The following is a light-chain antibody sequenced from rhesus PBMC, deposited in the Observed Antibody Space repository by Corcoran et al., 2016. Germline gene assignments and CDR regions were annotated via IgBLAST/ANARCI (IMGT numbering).Light chain of an antibody. CDR1: QRSSSW. CDR2: KAS. Sequence: DIQMTQSPSSLSASVGDTVTITCRASQRSSSWLDWYQQKPGKAPKLLLNKASSLQSGVPSRSSGSGSGTVFTFTIRSLQPGGFATCYCLPYSSRPWTFGQGTKVEIK. V-gene: IGKV1-22*01. CDR3: LPYSSRPWT. J-gene: IGKJ1*01.